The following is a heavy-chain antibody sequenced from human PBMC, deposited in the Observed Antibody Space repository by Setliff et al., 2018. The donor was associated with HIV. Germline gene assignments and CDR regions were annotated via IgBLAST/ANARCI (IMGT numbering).Heavy chain of an antibody. CDR1: GYTFSTYG. Sequence: ASVKVSCKASGYTFSTYGISWVRQAPGQGLEWMGWISAYNGNTNYAQKFQGRVTITADESTSTAYMELSSLRSEDTAVYYCALFGSGSYAGGPERVFGYWGQGTLVTVSS. J-gene: IGHJ4*02. V-gene: IGHV1-18*01. D-gene: IGHD1-26*01. CDR2: ISAYNGNT. CDR3: ALFGSGSYAGGPERVFGY.